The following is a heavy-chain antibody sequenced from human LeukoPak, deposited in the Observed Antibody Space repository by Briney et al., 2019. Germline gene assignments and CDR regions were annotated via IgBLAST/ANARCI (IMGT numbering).Heavy chain of an antibody. CDR1: GFTFSNYA. Sequence: GGSLRLSCAASGFTFSNYAMNWVRQAPGKGLEYVSGISSNGGGTNYANSVKGRFTISRDNSKNTLYLQMGSLRAEDMAGYYCARDGGTYCGGDCYGDWGQGTLVTVSS. V-gene: IGHV3-64*01. CDR3: ARDGGTYCGGDCYGD. CDR2: ISSNGGGT. D-gene: IGHD2-21*02. J-gene: IGHJ4*02.